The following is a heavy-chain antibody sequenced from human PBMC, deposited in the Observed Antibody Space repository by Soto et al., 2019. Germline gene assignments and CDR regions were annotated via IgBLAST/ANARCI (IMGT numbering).Heavy chain of an antibody. J-gene: IGHJ4*02. CDR1: GFTVSSNY. V-gene: IGHV3-53*04. D-gene: IGHD6-19*01. CDR3: ASQTVAGSKALDY. Sequence: EVQLVESGGGLVQPGGSLRLSCAASGFTVSSNYMNWVRQAPGKGLEWVSVIYSGDSTYYADSVKGRFTISRHNPKNTLYLQVNSLRAEDTAVYYCASQTVAGSKALDYWGQGTLVTVSS. CDR2: IYSGDST.